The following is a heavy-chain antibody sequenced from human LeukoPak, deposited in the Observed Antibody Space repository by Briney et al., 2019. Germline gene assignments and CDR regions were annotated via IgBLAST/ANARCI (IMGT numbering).Heavy chain of an antibody. J-gene: IGHJ5*02. Sequence: ASVKVSCKAFGYTFSGYFMHWVRQAPGQGLVWMGWINPKSGDTNYAQKFQGRVTMTRDMSINTAYMELSGLRSDDTAVYFCARDWNNGDYVGWFDPWGQGTLVTVSS. CDR1: GYTFSGYF. V-gene: IGHV1-2*02. D-gene: IGHD4-17*01. CDR2: INPKSGDT. CDR3: ARDWNNGDYVGWFDP.